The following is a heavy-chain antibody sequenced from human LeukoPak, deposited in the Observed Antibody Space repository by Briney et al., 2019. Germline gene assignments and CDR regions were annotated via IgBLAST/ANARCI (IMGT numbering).Heavy chain of an antibody. CDR3: ARGLSGPYYYYYMDV. CDR1: GYTFTGYY. J-gene: IGHJ6*03. D-gene: IGHD2-15*01. Sequence: GASVKVSCKTSGYTFTGYYIHWVRQAPGQGLEWMGWIDPNSGGSNSAQKFQGRVTMTRDTSISTAYMELSRLRSDDTAVYYCARGLSGPYYYYYMDVWGKGTTVTVSS. CDR2: IDPNSGGS. V-gene: IGHV1-2*02.